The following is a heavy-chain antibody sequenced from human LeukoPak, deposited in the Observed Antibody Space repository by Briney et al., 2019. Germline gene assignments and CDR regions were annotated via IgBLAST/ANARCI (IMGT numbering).Heavy chain of an antibody. J-gene: IGHJ5*02. CDR2: INPNSGGT. D-gene: IGHD2-2*01. Sequence: GASVKVSCKASGYTFTSYYMHWVRQAPGQGLEWMGWINPNSGGTNYAQKFQGRVTMTRDTSISTAYMELSRLRSDDTAVYYCARDWYQLPLISNWFDPWGQGSLVTVSS. CDR1: GYTFTSYY. V-gene: IGHV1-2*02. CDR3: ARDWYQLPLISNWFDP.